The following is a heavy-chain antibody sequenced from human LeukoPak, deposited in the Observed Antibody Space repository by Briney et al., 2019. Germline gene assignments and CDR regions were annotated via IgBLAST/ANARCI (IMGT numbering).Heavy chain of an antibody. CDR2: IYPTGST. CDR1: GYSISSGYY. CDR3: ARAYSSSWYWNWFDP. J-gene: IGHJ5*02. Sequence: SETLSLTCTVSGYSISSGYYWGWIRPPPGKGLEWIGNIYPTGSTYYNPSLKSRVTISVDTSKNQFSLKVSSVSAADTAVYYCARAYSSSWYWNWFDPWGQGTLVTVSS. V-gene: IGHV4-38-2*02. D-gene: IGHD6-13*01.